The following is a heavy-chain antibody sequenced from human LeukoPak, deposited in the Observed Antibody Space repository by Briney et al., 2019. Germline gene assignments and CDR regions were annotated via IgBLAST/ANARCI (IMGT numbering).Heavy chain of an antibody. Sequence: PGGSLRLSCAASGFTFSSYAMSWVRRAPGKGLEWVSAISGSGGSTYYADSVKGRFTISRDNSKNTLYLQMNSLRAEDTAVYYCAKTHSGSYYPFGYWGQGTLVTVSS. D-gene: IGHD1-26*01. CDR3: AKTHSGSYYPFGY. J-gene: IGHJ4*02. CDR1: GFTFSSYA. V-gene: IGHV3-23*01. CDR2: ISGSGGST.